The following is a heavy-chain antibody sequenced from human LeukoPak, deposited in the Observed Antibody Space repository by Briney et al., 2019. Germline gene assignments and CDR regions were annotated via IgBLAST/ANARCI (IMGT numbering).Heavy chain of an antibody. D-gene: IGHD4-17*01. CDR2: IYTSGST. V-gene: IGHV4-61*02. CDR3: AREAYGDYSEFDY. J-gene: IGHJ4*02. CDR1: GNSISSGDNY. Sequence: SETLSLTCTVSGNSISSGDNYWSWIRQPAGKGLEWIGRIYTSGSTNYNPSLKSRVTMSVDTSKNQFSLKLSSVTAADTAVYYCAREAYGDYSEFDYWGQGTLVTVSS.